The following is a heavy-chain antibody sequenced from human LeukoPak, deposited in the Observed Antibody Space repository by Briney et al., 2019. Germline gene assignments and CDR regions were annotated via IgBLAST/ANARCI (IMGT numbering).Heavy chain of an antibody. CDR3: ARAGFCSTNSCYRGTTSDY. J-gene: IGHJ4*02. CDR1: GFTFSNFG. V-gene: IGHV3-23*01. CDR2: LSASGLST. Sequence: PGGSLRLSCAASGFTFSNFGIHWVRQAPGRGLEWVAALSASGLSTYHADSVKDRFTISRDNSKNTLYLQMNSLRAEDTAVYFCARAGFCSTNSCYRGTTSDYWGQGTLVTVSS. D-gene: IGHD2-2*02.